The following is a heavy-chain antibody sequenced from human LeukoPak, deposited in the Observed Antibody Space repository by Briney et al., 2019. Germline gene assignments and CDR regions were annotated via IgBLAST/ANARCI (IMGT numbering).Heavy chain of an antibody. D-gene: IGHD4-17*01. CDR1: NGSISIYY. V-gene: IGHV4-4*07. Sequence: PSETLSLTCTVSNGSISIYYWSWVRQPAGKGLEWIGRISASGSTNYNPSLKSRVTMSVDTSMNQFSLKLSSVTAADTAVYYCAREITVTRPFDYWGQGTLVTVSS. J-gene: IGHJ4*02. CDR2: ISASGST. CDR3: AREITVTRPFDY.